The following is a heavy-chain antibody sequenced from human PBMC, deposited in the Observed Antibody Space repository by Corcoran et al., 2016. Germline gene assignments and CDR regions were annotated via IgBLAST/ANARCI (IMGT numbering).Heavy chain of an antibody. V-gene: IGHV4-38-2*02. CDR2: IYHSGST. Sequence: QVQLQESGPGLVKPSETLSLTCTVSGYSISSGYYWGWIRQPPGKGLEWIGSIYHSGSTYYNPSLKSRVTISVDTSKNQFSLKLSSVTAADTAVYYCARGEIAAAGSYFDYWGQGTLVTVSS. CDR1: GYSISSGYY. CDR3: ARGEIAAAGSYFDY. D-gene: IGHD6-13*01. J-gene: IGHJ4*02.